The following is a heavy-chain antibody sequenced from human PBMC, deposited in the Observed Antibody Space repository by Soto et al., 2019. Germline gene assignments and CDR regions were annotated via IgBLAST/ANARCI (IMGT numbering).Heavy chain of an antibody. CDR2: INHSGST. CDR3: ARDRGRRDGYSDFDY. J-gene: IGHJ4*02. D-gene: IGHD4-4*01. CDR1: GGSFSGYY. V-gene: IGHV4-34*01. Sequence: PSETLSLTCAVYGGSFSGYYWSWIRQPPGKGLEWIGEINHSGSTNYNPSLKSRVTISVDTSKNQFSLKLSSVTAADTAVYYCARDRGRRDGYSDFDYWGQGTLVTVSS.